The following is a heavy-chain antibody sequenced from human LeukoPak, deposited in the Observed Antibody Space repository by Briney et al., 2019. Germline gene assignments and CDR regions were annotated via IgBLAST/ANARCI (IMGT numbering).Heavy chain of an antibody. CDR2: ITGSTRTT. CDR1: GFLFNSYG. CDR3: AKDTSGCSDY. D-gene: IGHD6-19*01. J-gene: IGHJ4*02. Sequence: GGTLRLSCAASGFLFNSYGMSWVRQAPGQGLEWVSSITGSTRTTYYTDSVKGRFIISRDNSKNTLYLQMNSLRAEDTAVYYCAKDTSGCSDYWGQGTLVTVSS. V-gene: IGHV3-23*01.